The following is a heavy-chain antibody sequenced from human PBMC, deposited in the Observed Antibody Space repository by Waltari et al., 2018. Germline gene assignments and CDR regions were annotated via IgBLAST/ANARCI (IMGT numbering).Heavy chain of an antibody. V-gene: IGHV4-4*02. D-gene: IGHD2-15*01. CDR3: ARDRGRGIYLDA. J-gene: IGHJ4*02. CDR2: IQRSGRT. CDR1: GESMSSGDW. Sequence: QLQMQESGPGLVKPSETLTVTCTVSGESMSSGDWWGWVRQSPEKGLEWIGQIQRSGRTHYNPSFESRISMSVDPTSDQFSLRLTSTTAADTAVYFCARDRGRGIYLDAWGRGTLVTVSA.